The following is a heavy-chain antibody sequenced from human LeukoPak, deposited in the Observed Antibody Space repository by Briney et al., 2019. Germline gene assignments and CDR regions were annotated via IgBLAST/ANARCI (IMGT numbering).Heavy chain of an antibody. D-gene: IGHD4-17*01. CDR3: ARDSTVTIEYYYGMDV. V-gene: IGHV1-69*04. J-gene: IGHJ6*02. Sequence: SVKVSCKASGGTFGSYAISWVRQAPGQGLEWMGRIIPILGIANYAQKFQGRVTITADKSTSTAYMELSSLRSEDTAVYYCARDSTVTIEYYYGMDVWGQGTTVTVSS. CDR2: IIPILGIA. CDR1: GGTFGSYA.